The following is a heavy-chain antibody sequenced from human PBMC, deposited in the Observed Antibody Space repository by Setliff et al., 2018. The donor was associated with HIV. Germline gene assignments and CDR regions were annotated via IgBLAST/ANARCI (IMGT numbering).Heavy chain of an antibody. Sequence: GGSLRLSCAASGFTFSNYGIHGVRQAPGKGLEWVAFRRYDGSNLYYADSVKGRFTISSDSYKDTAYLQMNSRRAEDTAVYFCGKGGGEMATIADGYYPDNWGQGTQVTVSS. V-gene: IGHV3-30*02. J-gene: IGHJ1*01. CDR2: RRYDGSNL. CDR1: GFTFSNYG. CDR3: GKGGGEMATIADGYYPDN. D-gene: IGHD1-26*01.